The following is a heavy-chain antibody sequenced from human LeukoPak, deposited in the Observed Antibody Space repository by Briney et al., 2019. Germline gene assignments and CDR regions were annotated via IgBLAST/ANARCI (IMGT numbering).Heavy chain of an antibody. J-gene: IGHJ4*02. D-gene: IGHD3-9*01. CDR3: AKWGDYDILTGYYVSDF. CDR2: IRNSGDTT. CDR1: GFIFSNYA. V-gene: IGHV3-23*01. Sequence: PGGSLRLSCAASGFIFSNYAMSWVRQAPGQVLEWVSAIRNSGDTTYYADSVKGRFTISRDNAKNTLYVEMNTLRAEDTAVYYCAKWGDYDILTGYYVSDFWGQGTLVTVSS.